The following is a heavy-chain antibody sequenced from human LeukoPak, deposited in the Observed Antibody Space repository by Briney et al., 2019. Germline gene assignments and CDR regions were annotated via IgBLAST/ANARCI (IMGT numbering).Heavy chain of an antibody. V-gene: IGHV4-59*01. J-gene: IGHJ4*02. CDR2: IYYSGST. CDR1: GGSISNYY. Sequence: PSETLSLTCTVSGGSISNYYWSWIRQPPGKGLEWIGYIYYSGSTNYNPSLKSRVTISVDTSKNQFSLKLNSVTAADTAVYYCARADSSNWYDSRGYFDYWGRGTLVTVSS. CDR3: ARADSSNWYDSRGYFDY. D-gene: IGHD1-1*01.